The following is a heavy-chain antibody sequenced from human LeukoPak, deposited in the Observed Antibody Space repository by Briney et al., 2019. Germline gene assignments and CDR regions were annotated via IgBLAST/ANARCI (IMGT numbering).Heavy chain of an antibody. J-gene: IGHJ5*02. CDR2: ISAYNGNT. D-gene: IGHD2-15*01. CDR1: GYTFTSYG. V-gene: IGHV1-18*01. CDR3: ARDYCSGGSGYSSNWFDP. Sequence: ASVKVSFTASGYTFTSYGISWVRQAPGQGLEWMGWISAYNGNTNYAQKLQGRVTMTTDTSTSTAYMELRSLRSDDTAVYYCARDYCSGGSGYSSNWFDPWGQGTLVTVSS.